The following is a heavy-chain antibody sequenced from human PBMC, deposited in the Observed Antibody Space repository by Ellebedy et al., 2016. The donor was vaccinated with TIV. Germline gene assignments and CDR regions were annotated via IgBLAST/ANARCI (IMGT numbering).Heavy chain of an antibody. CDR3: ARDQAVGGTYRGAFNI. D-gene: IGHD3-16*02. Sequence: ASVKVSCXAPGYTFTGYYIHWVRQAPGQGLEWMGWINPKSGGTNYAQKFQGWVTMTRDTSISTAFLELSRLKSDDTAVYYCARDQAVGGTYRGAFNIWGQGTMLTVSS. CDR2: INPKSGGT. CDR1: GYTFTGYY. J-gene: IGHJ3*02. V-gene: IGHV1-2*04.